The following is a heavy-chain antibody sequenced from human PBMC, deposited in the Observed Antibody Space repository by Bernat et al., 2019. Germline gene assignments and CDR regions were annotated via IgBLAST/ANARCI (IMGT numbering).Heavy chain of an antibody. J-gene: IGHJ5*02. CDR1: GGSFSGYY. CDR3: ARGDHGTITGTTGFDP. D-gene: IGHD1-20*01. Sequence: QVQLQQWGAGLLKPSETLSLTCAVYGGSFSGYYWSWIRQPPGKGLEWNGEINHSGSTNYNPSLKSRVTISVDTSKNQFSLKLSSVTAADTAVYYCARGDHGTITGTTGFDPWGQGTLVTVSS. CDR2: INHSGST. V-gene: IGHV4-34*01.